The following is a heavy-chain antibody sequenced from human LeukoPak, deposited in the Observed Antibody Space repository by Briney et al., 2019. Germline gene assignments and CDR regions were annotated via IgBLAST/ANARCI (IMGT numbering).Heavy chain of an antibody. CDR2: LYDTGST. CDR3: AKEGMGSEATTADVAFDI. J-gene: IGHJ3*02. D-gene: IGHD1-26*01. V-gene: IGHV4-59*12. Sequence: SETLSLTCTVSGGPISNYHWSWIRQSPGKGLEWIGYLYDTGSTNYKPSLRSRVTISVDTSKNQISLKLSSVTAADTAVYFCAKEGMGSEATTADVAFDIWGQGTLVTVSS. CDR1: GGPISNYH.